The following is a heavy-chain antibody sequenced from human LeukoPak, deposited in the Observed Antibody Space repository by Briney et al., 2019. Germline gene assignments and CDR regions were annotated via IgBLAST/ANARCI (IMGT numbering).Heavy chain of an antibody. V-gene: IGHV3-43D*04. CDR2: INWNAGST. Sequence: GGSLRLSCAASGFTFHDYAMYWVRQAPGKGLEWVSLINWNAGSTYYADSAKGRFTISRDNSKNSLYLQMNSLRAEDTTMYYCAKGGGGGYSYGYGQLDYWGQGTLVTVSS. CDR1: GFTFHDYA. CDR3: AKGGGGGYSYGYGQLDY. D-gene: IGHD5-18*01. J-gene: IGHJ4*02.